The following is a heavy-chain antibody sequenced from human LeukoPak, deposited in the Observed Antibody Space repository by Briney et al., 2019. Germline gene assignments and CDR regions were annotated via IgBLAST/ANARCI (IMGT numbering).Heavy chain of an antibody. V-gene: IGHV4-61*02. CDR1: GGSISSGSYY. Sequence: SETLSLTCTVSGGSISSGSYYWSWIRQPAGKGLEWIGRIYTSGSTNYNPSLKSRVTISVDTSKNQFSLKLSSVTAADTAVYYCASGRGGSSISTEDYWGQGTLVTVSS. CDR2: IYTSGST. D-gene: IGHD2-2*01. CDR3: ASGRGGSSISTEDY. J-gene: IGHJ4*02.